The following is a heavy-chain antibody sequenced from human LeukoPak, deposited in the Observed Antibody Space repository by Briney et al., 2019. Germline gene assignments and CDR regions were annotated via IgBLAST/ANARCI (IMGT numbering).Heavy chain of an antibody. CDR2: IYHSGST. D-gene: IGHD5-18*01. V-gene: IGHV4-30-2*01. CDR1: GVSISSGGYS. J-gene: IGHJ4*02. Sequence: SETLSLTCAVSGVSISSGGYSWSWIRQPPGKGLEWIGYIYHSGSTYYNPSLKSRVTISVDRSKNQFSLKLSSVTAADTAVYYCARVGYSYGLGYFDYWGQGILVTVSS. CDR3: ARVGYSYGLGYFDY.